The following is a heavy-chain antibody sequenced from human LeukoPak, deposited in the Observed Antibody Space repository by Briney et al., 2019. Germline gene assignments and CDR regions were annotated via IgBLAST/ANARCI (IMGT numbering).Heavy chain of an antibody. CDR2: VYYGGST. V-gene: IGHV4-39*01. J-gene: IGHJ3*02. Sequence: PSETLSLTCTVSGGSISGRTYYWGWIRQPPGKGLEWIGSVYYGGSTYYNPSLKSRVTISVDTSKNQFSLRLSSVTAADTAVYYCARRNDVFDIWGQGTMVTVSS. CDR1: GGSISGRTYY. CDR3: ARRNDVFDI.